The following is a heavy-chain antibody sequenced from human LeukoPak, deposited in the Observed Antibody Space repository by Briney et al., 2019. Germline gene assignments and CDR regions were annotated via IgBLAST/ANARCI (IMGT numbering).Heavy chain of an antibody. Sequence: GGSLRLSCAASGFTFSNAWMSWVRQAPGKGLEWVGRIKSKTDGGTTDYAAPVKGRFTISRDDSKNTLYLQMNSLRTEDTAVYYCTTVLTNDYYYMDVWGKGTTVTVSS. CDR1: GFTFSNAW. J-gene: IGHJ6*03. D-gene: IGHD2-21*02. V-gene: IGHV3-15*01. CDR3: TTVLTNDYYYMDV. CDR2: IKSKTDGGTT.